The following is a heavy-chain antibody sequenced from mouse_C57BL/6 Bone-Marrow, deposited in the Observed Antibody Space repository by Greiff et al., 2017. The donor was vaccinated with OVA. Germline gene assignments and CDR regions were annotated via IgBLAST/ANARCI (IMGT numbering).Heavy chain of an antibody. J-gene: IGHJ3*01. Sequence: EVQRVESEGGLVQPGSSMKLSCTASGFTFSDYYMAWVRQVPEKGLEWVANINYDGSSTYYLDSLKSRFIISRDNATTILYLQMSSLTSEYTASYYCARDGSTLPWFAYWGQGTLVTVSA. CDR1: GFTFSDYY. CDR2: INYDGSST. V-gene: IGHV5-16*01. D-gene: IGHD1-1*01. CDR3: ARDGSTLPWFAY.